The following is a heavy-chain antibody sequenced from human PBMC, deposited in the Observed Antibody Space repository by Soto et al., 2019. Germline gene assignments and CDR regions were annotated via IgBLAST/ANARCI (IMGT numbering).Heavy chain of an antibody. CDR1: GYTFTSYD. J-gene: IGHJ6*03. D-gene: IGHD3-10*01. CDR3: ARRIRFGSITFYYYYMDV. CDR2: MNPNSGNT. Sequence: ASVKVSCKASGYTFTSYDINWVRQATGQGLEWMGWMNPNSGNTGYAQKFQGRVTMTRNTSISTAYMELSSLRSEDTAVYYCARRIRFGSITFYYYYMDVWGKGTTVTVSS. V-gene: IGHV1-8*01.